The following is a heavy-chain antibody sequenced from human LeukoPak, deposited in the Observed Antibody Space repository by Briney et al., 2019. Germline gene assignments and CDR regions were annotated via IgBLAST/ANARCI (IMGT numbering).Heavy chain of an antibody. J-gene: IGHJ3*02. CDR3: ARRQAVAGTVYAFDI. D-gene: IGHD6-19*01. CDR1: GGSISSSSYY. CDR2: IYYSGST. Sequence: SETLSLTCTVSGGSISSSSYYWGWIRQPPGKGLEWIGSIYYSGSTYYNPSLKSRVTISVDTSKNQFSLRLKSVTAADTAVYYCARRQAVAGTVYAFDIWGQGTMVTVSS. V-gene: IGHV4-39*01.